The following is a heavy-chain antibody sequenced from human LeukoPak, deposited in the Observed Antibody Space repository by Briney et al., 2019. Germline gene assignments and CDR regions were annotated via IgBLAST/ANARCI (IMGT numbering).Heavy chain of an antibody. V-gene: IGHV3-33*01. J-gene: IGHJ4*02. D-gene: IGHD3-3*01. CDR2: IWYDGSKK. Sequence: GALRLSCAASGFTLTTYGTHWLRQAPGKGLEWVAVIWYDGSKKFYGDSVKGRFTVSRDTSENTMYLQMNSLRAEDTAVYYCAREWAVAIMPLDYWGQGTLVTVSS. CDR1: GFTLTTYG. CDR3: AREWAVAIMPLDY.